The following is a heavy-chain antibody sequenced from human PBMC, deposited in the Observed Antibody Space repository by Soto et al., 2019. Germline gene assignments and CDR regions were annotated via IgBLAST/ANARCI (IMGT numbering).Heavy chain of an antibody. D-gene: IGHD2-2*01. CDR1: GFTFGDYA. CDR3: TRIPPNGYCSSSSCSAFDI. Sequence: EVQLVESGGGLVQPGRSLRLSCSASGFTFGDYALSWFRQAPGKGLEWVGFITSKRYGGTTESAASVKGRFSISRDDSKSLAYLQMNSLKTEDTAVYYCTRIPPNGYCSSSSCSAFDIWGQGTMVTVSS. J-gene: IGHJ3*02. V-gene: IGHV3-49*03. CDR2: ITSKRYGGTT.